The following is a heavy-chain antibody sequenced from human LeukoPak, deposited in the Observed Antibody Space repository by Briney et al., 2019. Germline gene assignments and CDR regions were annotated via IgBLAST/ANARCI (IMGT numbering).Heavy chain of an antibody. CDR3: TTDEIFGYYYGMDV. CDR2: IKSKTDGGTT. D-gene: IGHD3-9*01. Sequence: PGGSLRLSCTASGFTFGDYAMSWVRQAPGKGLEWVGRIKSKTDGGTTDYAAPVKGRFTISRDDSKNTLYLQMDSLKTEDTAVYYCTTDEIFGYYYGMDVWGQGTTVTVSS. CDR1: GFTFGDYA. V-gene: IGHV3-15*01. J-gene: IGHJ6*02.